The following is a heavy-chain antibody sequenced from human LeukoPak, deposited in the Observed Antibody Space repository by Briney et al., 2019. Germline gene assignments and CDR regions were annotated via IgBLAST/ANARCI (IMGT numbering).Heavy chain of an antibody. CDR1: GYTFTSYD. D-gene: IGHD1-26*01. CDR3: ARAPSGDAFDI. CDR2: MNPNSGNT. V-gene: IGHV1-8*03. J-gene: IGHJ3*02. Sequence: ASVKLSCKASGYTFTSYDINWVRQATGQGLEWMGWMNPNSGNTGYAQKFQGRVTITRNTSISTAYMELSSLRSEDTAVYYCARAPSGDAFDIWGQGTMVTVSS.